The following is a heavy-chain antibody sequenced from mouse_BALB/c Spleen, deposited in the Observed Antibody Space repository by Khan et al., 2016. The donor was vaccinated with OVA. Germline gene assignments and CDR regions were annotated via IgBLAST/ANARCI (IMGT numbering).Heavy chain of an antibody. Sequence: EVQLQESGPGLVKPSQSLSLTCTVTGYSITSGYGWYWIRQFPGNKLELMGYISYSGSTNYNPSLKSRISITRDTSKNPFFLQLKSVTTEDTATYYCARTARIKYWGQGTTLTVSS. D-gene: IGHD1-2*01. CDR1: GYSITSGYG. CDR2: ISYSGST. CDR3: ARTARIKY. V-gene: IGHV3-1*02. J-gene: IGHJ2*01.